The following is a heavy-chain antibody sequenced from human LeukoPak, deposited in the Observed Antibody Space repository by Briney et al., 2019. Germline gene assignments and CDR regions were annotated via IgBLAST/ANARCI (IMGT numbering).Heavy chain of an antibody. D-gene: IGHD3-22*01. J-gene: IGHJ4*02. CDR1: GGSISSYY. CDR2: IHTTGST. CDR3: ARQYYYDTSGYSLAH. V-gene: IGHV4-4*07. Sequence: PSETLSLTCTASGGSISSYYWSWIRQPAGKGLEWIGRIHTTGSTNYNPSLKSRVSMSVDTSKSQFSLKLSSVTAADTAVYYCARQYYYDTSGYSLAHWGQGTLVTVSS.